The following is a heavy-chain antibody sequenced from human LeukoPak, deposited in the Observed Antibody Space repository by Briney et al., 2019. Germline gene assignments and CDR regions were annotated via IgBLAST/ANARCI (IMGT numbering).Heavy chain of an antibody. CDR1: GGTFSSYA. D-gene: IGHD3-22*01. V-gene: IGHV1-69*13. CDR2: IIPILGTA. J-gene: IGHJ4*02. Sequence: SVKVSCKASGGTFSSYAISWVRQAPGQGLEWMGGIIPILGTANYAQKFQGRVTITADESTSTAYMELSSLRSEDTAVYYCARKGLGGYYSNYFDYWGQGTLVTVSS. CDR3: ARKGLGGYYSNYFDY.